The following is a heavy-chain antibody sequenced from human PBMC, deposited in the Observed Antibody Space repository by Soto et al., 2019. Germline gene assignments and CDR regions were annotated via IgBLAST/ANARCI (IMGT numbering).Heavy chain of an antibody. CDR2: IWYDGSNK. J-gene: IGHJ4*02. Sequence: PGGSLRLSCAASGFTFSSYGMHWVRQAPGKGLEWVAVIWYDGSNKYFADSVKGRFSISRDSSKNTLFLQMNSLRFEDTAVYYCARGPGNFYYFDYWDQGILVTVSS. CDR3: ARGPGNFYYFDY. V-gene: IGHV3-33*08. D-gene: IGHD1-7*01. CDR1: GFTFSSYG.